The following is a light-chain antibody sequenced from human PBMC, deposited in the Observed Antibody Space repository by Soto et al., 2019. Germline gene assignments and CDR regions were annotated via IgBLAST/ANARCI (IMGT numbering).Light chain of an antibody. J-gene: IGLJ1*01. V-gene: IGLV1-40*01. CDR2: GNS. CDR3: QSYDSSLSVYV. Sequence: KRVTISCTGSSSNIGAGYDVHWYQQLPGTAPKLLIYGNSNRPSGVLDRFSGSKSGTSASLAITGLQAEDEADYYCQSYDSSLSVYVFGNGTKVTVL. CDR1: SSNIGAGYD.